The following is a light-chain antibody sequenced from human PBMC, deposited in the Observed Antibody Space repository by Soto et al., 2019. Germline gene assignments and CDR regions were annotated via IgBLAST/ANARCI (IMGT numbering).Light chain of an antibody. CDR2: NAS. J-gene: IGKJ2*01. V-gene: IGKV3-15*01. CDR3: LRYGDSPPAYT. CDR1: QSVSNK. Sequence: EILMTQSPATLSVSPGERATLFCRASQSVSNKLAWYQQKPGQTPRLLIFNASTRATGIPARFSGSGSGTEFTLTISRLEPEDFAVYYCLRYGDSPPAYTFGQGTKLEIK.